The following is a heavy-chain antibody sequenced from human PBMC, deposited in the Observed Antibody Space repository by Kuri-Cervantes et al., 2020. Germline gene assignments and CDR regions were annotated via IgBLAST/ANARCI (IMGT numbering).Heavy chain of an antibody. CDR2: INAGNGNT. Sequence: ASVKVSCKAPGYTFTSYAMHWVRQAPGQRLEWMGWINAGNGNTKYSQKFQGRVTITRDTSASTAYMELSSLRPEDTAVYYCARVGQWLVPYYFDYWGQGTLVTVSS. CDR1: GYTFTSYA. D-gene: IGHD6-19*01. J-gene: IGHJ4*02. CDR3: ARVGQWLVPYYFDY. V-gene: IGHV1-3*01.